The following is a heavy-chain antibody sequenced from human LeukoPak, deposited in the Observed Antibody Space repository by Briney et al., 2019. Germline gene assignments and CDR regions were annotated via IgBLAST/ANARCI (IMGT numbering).Heavy chain of an antibody. Sequence: SETLSLTCTVSGGSISSSSYYWGWIRQPPGKGLEWIGSIYYSGSTYYNPSLKSRVSISVDTSKNQFSLKLSSVTAADTAVYYCARDYYGSGWYYYMDVWGKGTTVTISS. CDR1: GGSISSSSYY. D-gene: IGHD3-10*01. V-gene: IGHV4-39*07. CDR3: ARDYYGSGWYYYMDV. J-gene: IGHJ6*03. CDR2: IYYSGST.